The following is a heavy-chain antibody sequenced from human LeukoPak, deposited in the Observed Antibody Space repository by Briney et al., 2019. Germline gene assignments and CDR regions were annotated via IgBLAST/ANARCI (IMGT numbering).Heavy chain of an antibody. V-gene: IGHV4-30-2*01. J-gene: IGHJ4*02. D-gene: IGHD3-10*01. CDR2: IYHSGST. CDR3: ARVRGNYCFDY. CDR1: GGSISSGGYY. Sequence: SQTLSLTCTVSGGSISSGGYYWSWIRQPPGKGLEWIGYIYHSGSTYYSPSLKSRVTISVDTSKNQLSLKLSSVTAADAAVYYCARVRGNYCFDYWGQGTLVTVSS.